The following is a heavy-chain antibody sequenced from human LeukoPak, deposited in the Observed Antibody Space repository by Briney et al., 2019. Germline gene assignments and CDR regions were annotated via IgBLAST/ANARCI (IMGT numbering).Heavy chain of an antibody. V-gene: IGHV4-30-2*01. J-gene: IGHJ3*02. CDR3: ARGTSNDAFDI. CDR1: GGSISSYS. Sequence: SETLSLTCTVSGGSISSYSWSWIRQPPGKGLEWIGYIYHSGSTYYNPSLKSRVTISVDRSKNQFSLKLSSVTAADTAVYYCARGTSNDAFDIWGQGTMVTVSS. D-gene: IGHD4/OR15-4a*01. CDR2: IYHSGST.